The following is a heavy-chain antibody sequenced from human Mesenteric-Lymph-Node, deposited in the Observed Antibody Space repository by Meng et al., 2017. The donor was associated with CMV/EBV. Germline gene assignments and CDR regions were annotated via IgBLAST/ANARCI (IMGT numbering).Heavy chain of an antibody. V-gene: IGHV1-69*01. Sequence: CRASGGTFSNYSISWVRQAPGQGLEWMGGIMPIFGTANYAQRFQGRVTITADESTGTAYMELNSLRSDDTAVYFCARESRTGDPGYWGQGTLVTVSS. CDR2: IMPIFGTA. J-gene: IGHJ4*02. D-gene: IGHD7-27*01. CDR3: ARESRTGDPGY. CDR1: GGTFSNYS.